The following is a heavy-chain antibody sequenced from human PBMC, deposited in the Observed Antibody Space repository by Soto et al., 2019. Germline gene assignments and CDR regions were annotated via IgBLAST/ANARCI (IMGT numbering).Heavy chain of an antibody. D-gene: IGHD6-13*01. CDR1: GFTFSGFD. CDR2: IGIAGDT. Sequence: GGSLRLSCEASGFTFSGFDMHWVRQPTGKGLEWVSSIGIAGDTYYAVSVKGRFTISRDNAKNSLSLQMNSLRAGDMAVYFCAKSQEIGTHFFDSWGQGTQVTVSS. J-gene: IGHJ4*02. CDR3: AKSQEIGTHFFDS. V-gene: IGHV3-13*01.